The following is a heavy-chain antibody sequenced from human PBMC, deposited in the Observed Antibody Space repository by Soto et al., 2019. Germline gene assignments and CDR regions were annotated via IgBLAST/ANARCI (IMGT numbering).Heavy chain of an antibody. Sequence: GGSLRLSCAASGFTFSRYPMHWVHQAPGKGLVWVSRINSDGSSTRYADSVKGRFTVSIDNAKNTLHLEMNSLRAEDTAVYYCARGSSYAFDYWCQGTLVTVSS. CDR2: INSDGSST. CDR3: ARGSSYAFDY. V-gene: IGHV3-74*01. J-gene: IGHJ4*02. D-gene: IGHD3-16*01. CDR1: GFTFSRYP.